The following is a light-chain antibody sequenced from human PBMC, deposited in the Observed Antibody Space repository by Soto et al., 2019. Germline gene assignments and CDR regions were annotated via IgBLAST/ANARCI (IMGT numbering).Light chain of an antibody. CDR2: DTS. CDR1: QSVSRY. J-gene: IGKJ4*01. Sequence: ELVLTQSPATLSLSPGERATLSCRASQSVSRYLAWYQQKPGQAPRLLIYDTSHRATGIPARFSGSGSGTDFTLTSSSLEPEDFTVYYCQQRSSWPTFGGGTKVEIK. CDR3: QQRSSWPT. V-gene: IGKV3-11*01.